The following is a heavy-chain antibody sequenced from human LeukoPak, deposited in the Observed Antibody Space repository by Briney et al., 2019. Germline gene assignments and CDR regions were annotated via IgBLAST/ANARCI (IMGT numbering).Heavy chain of an antibody. Sequence: GSLRLSCAASGFTFSSYSMNWVRQAPGKGLEWVSSISSSSSYIYYADSVKGRFTISRDNAKNSLYLQMNSLRAEDTAVYYCARDERLELWFGEFSWYFDYWGQGTLVTGSS. D-gene: IGHD3-10*01. J-gene: IGHJ4*02. V-gene: IGHV3-21*01. CDR1: GFTFSSYS. CDR2: ISSSSSYI. CDR3: ARDERLELWFGEFSWYFDY.